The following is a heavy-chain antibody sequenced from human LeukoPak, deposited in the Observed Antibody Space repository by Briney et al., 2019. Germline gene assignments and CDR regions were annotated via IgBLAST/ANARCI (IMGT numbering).Heavy chain of an antibody. Sequence: SETLSLTCAVYGGSFSGYYWSWIRQPPGKGLEWIGEINHSGSTNYNPSLKSRVTISVDTPKNQFSLKLSSVTAADTAVYYCARGRTRLAAQRALDYWGQGTLVTVSS. D-gene: IGHD2-15*01. J-gene: IGHJ4*02. CDR3: ARGRTRLAAQRALDY. CDR2: INHSGST. V-gene: IGHV4-34*01. CDR1: GGSFSGYY.